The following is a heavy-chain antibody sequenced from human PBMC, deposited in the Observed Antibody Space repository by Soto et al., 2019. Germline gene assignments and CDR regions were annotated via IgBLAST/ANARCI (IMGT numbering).Heavy chain of an antibody. CDR1: GFTFSSYA. Sequence: QVQLVESGGGVVQPGRSLRLSCAASGFTFSSYAMHWVRQAPGKGLEWVAVISYDGSNKYYADSVKGRFTISRDNSKNTLYLQMNSLRAEDTAVYYCASVGGSYESSPWGQGTLVTVSS. CDR3: ASVGGSYESSP. J-gene: IGHJ5*02. D-gene: IGHD2-2*01. V-gene: IGHV3-30-3*01. CDR2: ISYDGSNK.